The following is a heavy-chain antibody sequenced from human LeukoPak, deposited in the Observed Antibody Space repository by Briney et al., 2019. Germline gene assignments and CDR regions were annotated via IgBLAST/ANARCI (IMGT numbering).Heavy chain of an antibody. Sequence: GRFLRLPCAASGFTFSSYGMHWVRQAPGKGLEWVAVISYDGSNKYYADSVKGRFTISRDNSKNTLYLQMNSLRAEDTAVYYCRRGTGRLAQEVYYGMDVWGQGTTVTVSS. V-gene: IGHV3-30*03. J-gene: IGHJ6*02. CDR3: RRGTGRLAQEVYYGMDV. CDR2: ISYDGSNK. CDR1: GFTFSSYG. D-gene: IGHD1-14*01.